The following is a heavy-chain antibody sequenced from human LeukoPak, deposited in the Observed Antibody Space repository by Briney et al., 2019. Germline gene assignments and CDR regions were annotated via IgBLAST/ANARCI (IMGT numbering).Heavy chain of an antibody. D-gene: IGHD3-22*01. Sequence: SSETLSLTCGVCAGSFSGYYWSWIRQPPGKGLEWIGEINHGGTTNYNPSLKSRVTISVDTSKNQFSLKLSSVTAADTAVYYCARRGYYDSSGYYYWFDPWGQGTLVTVSS. CDR1: AGSFSGYY. J-gene: IGHJ5*02. CDR3: ARRGYYDSSGYYYWFDP. V-gene: IGHV4-34*01. CDR2: INHGGTT.